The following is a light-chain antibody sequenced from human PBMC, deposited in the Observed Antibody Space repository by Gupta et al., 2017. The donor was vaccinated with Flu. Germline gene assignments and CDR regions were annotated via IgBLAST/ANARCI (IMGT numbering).Light chain of an antibody. J-gene: IGLJ1*01. CDR3: AAWDDSLNGYV. CDR2: HND. CDR1: TSNIGRNS. Sequence: QSVMTQSPSASGTPGQRVSINCSGSTSNIGRNSVNWYYHLPGTAPKLLIYHNDQRPSGVPDRFSVSKSGTSASLAISGLQSEDEADYYCAAWDDSLNGYVFGTGTKVTVL. V-gene: IGLV1-44*01.